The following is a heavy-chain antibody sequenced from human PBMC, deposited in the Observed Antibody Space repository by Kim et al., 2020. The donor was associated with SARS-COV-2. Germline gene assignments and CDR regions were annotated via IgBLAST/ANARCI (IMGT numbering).Heavy chain of an antibody. J-gene: IGHJ6*02. CDR1: GGSFSGYY. CDR3: ARGDPSIRGVIYYYYGMDV. Sequence: SETLSLTCAVYGGSFSGYYWSWIRQPPGKGLEWIGEINHSGSTNYNPSLKSRVTISVDTSKNQFSLKLSSVTAADTAVYYCARGDPSIRGVIYYYYGMDVWGQGTTVTVSS. V-gene: IGHV4-34*01. D-gene: IGHD3-10*01. CDR2: INHSGST.